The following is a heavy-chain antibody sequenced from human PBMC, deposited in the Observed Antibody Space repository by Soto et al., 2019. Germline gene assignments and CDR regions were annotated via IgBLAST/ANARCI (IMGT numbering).Heavy chain of an antibody. CDR3: ARDVGGPAQPYSYFSMAV. CDR2: ISYDGGNK. J-gene: IGHJ6*02. Sequence: PGGALRPPWGALGLPFRRYALHGGPQAPGKGLEWVAVISYDGGNKYYADSVKGRFTISRDNSKNTLYLQMNSLRAEDTAVYYCARDVGGPAQPYSYFSMAVWGQGTTVTVSS. CDR1: GLPFRRYA. V-gene: IGHV3-30-3*01. D-gene: IGHD2-15*01.